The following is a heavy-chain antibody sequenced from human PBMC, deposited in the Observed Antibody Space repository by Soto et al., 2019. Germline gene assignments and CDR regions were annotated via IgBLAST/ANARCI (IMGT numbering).Heavy chain of an antibody. CDR2: IDASGNS. CDR3: ARFSKNWLQPKGMDV. Sequence: PLENLSLTCTVSVDSITTDHWYWIRQPSGKGLAWIGRIDASGNSKYNPSLKCRVTLSIDTSKKQFSLKLPSVTAAAKAVSYCARFSKNWLQPKGMDVWGQGPRGTVSS. V-gene: IGHV4-4*07. J-gene: IGHJ6*02. CDR1: VDSITTDH. D-gene: IGHD3-9*01.